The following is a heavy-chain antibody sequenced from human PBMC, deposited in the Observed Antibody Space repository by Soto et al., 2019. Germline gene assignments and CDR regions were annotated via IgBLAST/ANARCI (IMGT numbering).Heavy chain of an antibody. Sequence: QVQLVESGGGVVQPGRSLRLSCAASGFTFSSYGMHWVRQAPGKGLEWVAVISYDGSNKYYADSVKGRFTISRDNSKNTLYLQMNSLRAEDTAVYHCAKARGVLRFLEWLFLFDYWGQGTLVTVSS. J-gene: IGHJ4*02. CDR2: ISYDGSNK. D-gene: IGHD3-3*01. V-gene: IGHV3-30*18. CDR3: AKARGVLRFLEWLFLFDY. CDR1: GFTFSSYG.